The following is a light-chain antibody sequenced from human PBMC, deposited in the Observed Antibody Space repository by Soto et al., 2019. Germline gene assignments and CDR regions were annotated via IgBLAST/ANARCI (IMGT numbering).Light chain of an antibody. CDR1: QTVSSNY. CDR2: CAS. V-gene: IGKV3-20*01. J-gene: IGKJ4*01. CDR3: QQYGSSPLT. Sequence: DIVMTQSPGTLSLSPGERATLSCRASQTVSSNYLAWYQQKPGQAPRFLIYCASSRATGSPDRFSGSGSGTDFTLTISRLEPEDFAVYYCQQYGSSPLTFGGGTNVDIK.